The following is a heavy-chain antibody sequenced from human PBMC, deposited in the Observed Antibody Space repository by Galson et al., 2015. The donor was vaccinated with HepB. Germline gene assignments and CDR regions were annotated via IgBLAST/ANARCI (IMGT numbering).Heavy chain of an antibody. Sequence: SVKVSCKASGYTFTSYGISWVRQAPGQGLEWMGWISAYNGNTNYAQKLQGRVTMTTDTSTSTAYMELRSLRSDDTAVYYCARDVLVPAAMPEGWFDPWGQGTLVTVSS. J-gene: IGHJ5*02. CDR3: ARDVLVPAAMPEGWFDP. D-gene: IGHD2-2*01. CDR1: GYTFTSYG. V-gene: IGHV1-18*04. CDR2: ISAYNGNT.